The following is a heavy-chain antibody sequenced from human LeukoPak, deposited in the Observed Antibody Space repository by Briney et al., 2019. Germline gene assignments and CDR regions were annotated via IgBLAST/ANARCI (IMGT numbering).Heavy chain of an antibody. D-gene: IGHD6-13*01. Sequence: SETLSLTCTVSGGSIRSYHWSWIRQPPGKGLEWIGYIYYSGSTNYNPSLKSRVTISVDTSKNQFSLKLSSVTAADTAVYYCAREPRIAAAGRGYYYMDVWGKGTTVTVSS. CDR3: AREPRIAAAGRGYYYMDV. CDR1: GGSIRSYH. V-gene: IGHV4-59*01. CDR2: IYYSGST. J-gene: IGHJ6*03.